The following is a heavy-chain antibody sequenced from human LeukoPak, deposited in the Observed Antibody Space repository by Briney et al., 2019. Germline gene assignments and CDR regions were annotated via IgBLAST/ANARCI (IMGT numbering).Heavy chain of an antibody. J-gene: IGHJ4*02. Sequence: GGSPRLSCAASGFTFAYYGMHWVRQAPGKGLEWVAVISHDGSNKQYADSVKGRFTISRDNSKNTMYLEMNSLRGDDTAVYYCAKDIRVQTIFPSFDYWGQGALVIVSS. CDR3: AKDIRVQTIFPSFDY. CDR1: GFTFAYYG. D-gene: IGHD3-3*01. V-gene: IGHV3-30*18. CDR2: ISHDGSNK.